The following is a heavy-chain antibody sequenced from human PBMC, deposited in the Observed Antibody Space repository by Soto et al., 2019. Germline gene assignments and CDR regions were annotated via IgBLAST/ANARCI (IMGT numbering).Heavy chain of an antibody. CDR2: ISWNSGSI. CDR3: ATYYDFWSGQEDAFDI. J-gene: IGHJ3*02. D-gene: IGHD3-3*01. Sequence: EVQLVESGGGLVQPGRSLRLSCAASGFTFDDYAMHWVRQAPGKGLEWVSGISWNSGSIGYADSVKGRFTISRDNAKNSLYLQMNSLRAEDTALYYCATYYDFWSGQEDAFDIWGQGTMVTVSS. CDR1: GFTFDDYA. V-gene: IGHV3-9*01.